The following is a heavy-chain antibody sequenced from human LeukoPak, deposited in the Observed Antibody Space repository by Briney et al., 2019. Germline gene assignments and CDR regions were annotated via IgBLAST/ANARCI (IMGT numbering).Heavy chain of an antibody. CDR2: IKSDGSSA. V-gene: IGHV3-74*03. J-gene: IGHJ4*02. CDR3: ARELASAAFDY. Sequence: GGSLRLSCAASGFTFSVYWMHWVRQAPGKGLLWVSLIKSDGSSAMYADSVKGRFSISRDNAKNTLYLQMNSLRAEDTAVYFCARELASAAFDYWGQGTPVTVSS. D-gene: IGHD5-12*01. CDR1: GFTFSVYW.